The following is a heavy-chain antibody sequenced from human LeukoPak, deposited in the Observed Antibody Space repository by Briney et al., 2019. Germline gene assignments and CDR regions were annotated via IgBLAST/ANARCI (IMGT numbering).Heavy chain of an antibody. J-gene: IGHJ4*02. CDR2: IWYDGNTK. D-gene: IGHD3-22*01. V-gene: IGHV3-33*01. Sequence: AGRCLRLSCSASGFSFSTDGMQWDRQAPGKGLEWVAVIWYDGNTKYYADSVKGRFTISRDKSKNTLYLQMNSLKPEDTAVYYCARGEAFHYDSSGYPDYWGQGTLVTVSP. CDR1: GFSFSTDG. CDR3: ARGEAFHYDSSGYPDY.